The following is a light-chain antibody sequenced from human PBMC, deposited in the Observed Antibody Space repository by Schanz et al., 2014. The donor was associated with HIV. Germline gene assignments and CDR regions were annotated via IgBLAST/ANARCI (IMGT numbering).Light chain of an antibody. CDR2: NVN. V-gene: IGLV2-11*01. CDR1: SSDVGSYDY. Sequence: QSALIQPPSVSGSPGQSVTISCTGTSSDVGSYDYVSWYQQHPGTVPKPMIYNVNTQPSRVPDRFSGSKSGNTASMTISGLQAEDEADYYCCSYARSSTVVFAGGTKLTVL. J-gene: IGLJ2*01. CDR3: CSYARSSTVV.